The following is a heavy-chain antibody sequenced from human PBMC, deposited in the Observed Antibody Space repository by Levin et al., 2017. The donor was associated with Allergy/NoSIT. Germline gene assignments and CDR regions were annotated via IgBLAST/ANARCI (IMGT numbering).Heavy chain of an antibody. D-gene: IGHD2-15*01. V-gene: IGHV4-59*01. CDR1: GGSISPSY. J-gene: IGHJ4*02. Sequence: SETLSLTCTVSGGSISPSYWAWIRQPPGKGLEWIGYIYYNGYTHYNASLRSRVTISLDTSKNQFSLKLTSVTAADTAVYYCARDSRGGGPDFDYWGQGTLVTVSS. CDR3: ARDSRGGGPDFDY. CDR2: IYYNGYT.